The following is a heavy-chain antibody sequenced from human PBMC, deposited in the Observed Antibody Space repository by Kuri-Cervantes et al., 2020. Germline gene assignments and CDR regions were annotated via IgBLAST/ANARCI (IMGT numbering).Heavy chain of an antibody. Sequence: SVKVSCKASGYTFTSYATHWVRQAPGQGLEWMGGIIPIFGTANYAQKFQGRVTITADESTSTAYMELSSLRSEDTAVYYCAIGFEWELSFAAIDYWGQGTLVTVSS. CDR1: GYTFTSYA. CDR2: IIPIFGTA. D-gene: IGHD3-16*02. J-gene: IGHJ4*02. CDR3: AIGFEWELSFAAIDY. V-gene: IGHV1-69*13.